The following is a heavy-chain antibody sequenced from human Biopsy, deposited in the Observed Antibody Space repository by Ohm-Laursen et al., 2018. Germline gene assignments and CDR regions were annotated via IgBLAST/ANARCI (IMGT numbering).Heavy chain of an antibody. CDR1: GGSISSDY. D-gene: IGHD2/OR15-2a*01. V-gene: IGHV4-59*01. CDR3: ARATNSTGWPYYYFYGMDV. J-gene: IGHJ6*02. CDR2: IYYSGTT. Sequence: GTLSLTCSVSGGSISSDYWNWIRQPPGKGLEWIGHIYYSGTTDYSPSLKSRVTISVDTSKNQFSLRLNSVTAADTAVYYCARATNSTGWPYYYFYGMDVWGQGTTVTVSS.